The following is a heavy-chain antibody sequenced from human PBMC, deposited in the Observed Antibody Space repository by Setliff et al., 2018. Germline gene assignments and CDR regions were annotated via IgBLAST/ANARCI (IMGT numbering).Heavy chain of an antibody. Sequence: SETLSLTCAVYGGSFSNYFWTWIRQPPGKGLEWIGEINHSGSTNYNPSLKSRVTMSVDKSKNQFSLKLSSVTAADTAVYYCARWTTMGHTPYFDYWGQGSLVTVSS. CDR2: INHSGST. D-gene: IGHD1-1*01. J-gene: IGHJ4*02. V-gene: IGHV4-34*01. CDR1: GGSFSNYF. CDR3: ARWTTMGHTPYFDY.